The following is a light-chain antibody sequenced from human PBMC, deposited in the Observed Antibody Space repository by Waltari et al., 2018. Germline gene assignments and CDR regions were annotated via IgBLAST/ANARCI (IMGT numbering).Light chain of an antibody. CDR3: QSYDSSNRWV. Sequence: NFMLTQPHSVSASPGKTVTISCTRSSGSIASNYVQCYQQRPGSAPTTVIYADNQRPSGVPDRFSGSIHSSSNSASLTISGLKTEDEADYYCQSYDSSNRWVFGGGTKLTVL. V-gene: IGLV6-57*03. J-gene: IGLJ3*02. CDR2: ADN. CDR1: SGSIASNY.